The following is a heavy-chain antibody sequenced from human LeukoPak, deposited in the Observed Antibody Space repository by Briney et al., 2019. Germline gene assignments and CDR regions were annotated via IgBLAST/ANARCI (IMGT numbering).Heavy chain of an antibody. J-gene: IGHJ6*03. D-gene: IGHD1-1*01. Sequence: PSETLSLTCSVSGGSISSSAYYWGWIRQPPGQGLEWIGSIYYSGNTYYNPSLKSPVTISIDTSKNQFSLKLSSVTAADTAVYYCARVSWFPGTSYYYMDVWGKGTTVTVSS. CDR1: GGSISSSAYY. CDR3: ARVSWFPGTSYYYMDV. CDR2: IYYSGNT. V-gene: IGHV4-39*07.